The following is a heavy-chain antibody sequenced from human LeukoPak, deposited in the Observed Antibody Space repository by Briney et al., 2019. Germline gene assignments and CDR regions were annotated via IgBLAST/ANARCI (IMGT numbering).Heavy chain of an antibody. J-gene: IGHJ4*02. V-gene: IGHV3-23*01. Sequence: GGSLRLSCAASGFTFSSYWLHWVRQAPGKGLEWVSAISGSGGSTYYADSVKGRFTISRDNSKNTLYLQMNSLRAEDTAVYYCAKDHCTNGVCYGWIDYWGQGTLVTVSS. CDR3: AKDHCTNGVCYGWIDY. D-gene: IGHD2-8*01. CDR1: GFTFSSYW. CDR2: ISGSGGST.